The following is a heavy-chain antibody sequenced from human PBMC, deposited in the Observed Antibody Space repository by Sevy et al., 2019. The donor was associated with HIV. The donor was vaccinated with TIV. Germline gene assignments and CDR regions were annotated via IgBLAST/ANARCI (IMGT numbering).Heavy chain of an antibody. Sequence: GGSLRLSCAASGFTFSSYDMHWVRQATGKGLEWVSAIGTAGDTYYPGSVKGRFTISRENAKNSLYLQMNSLRAGDTAVYYGARGPHRASWIAAAGTAKYYYYGMDVWGQGTTVTVSS. V-gene: IGHV3-13*01. J-gene: IGHJ6*02. CDR1: GFTFSSYD. D-gene: IGHD6-13*01. CDR3: ARGPHRASWIAAAGTAKYYYYGMDV. CDR2: IGTAGDT.